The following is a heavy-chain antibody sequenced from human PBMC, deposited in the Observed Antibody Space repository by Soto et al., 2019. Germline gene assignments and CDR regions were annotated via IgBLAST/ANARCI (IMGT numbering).Heavy chain of an antibody. CDR2: ISWNSGYI. D-gene: IGHD6-6*01. CDR3: AKVSSSSGYFQH. CDR1: GFIFNDYA. V-gene: IGHV3-9*01. J-gene: IGHJ1*01. Sequence: DVELVESGGGLVQPGRSLRLSCAASGFIFNDYAMHWVRQVPGKGLEWVSGISWNSGYIGYADSVKGRFTISRDNPKNSLYLQMNCLRSEDTALYYCAKVSSSSGYFQHWGQGTLVTVSS.